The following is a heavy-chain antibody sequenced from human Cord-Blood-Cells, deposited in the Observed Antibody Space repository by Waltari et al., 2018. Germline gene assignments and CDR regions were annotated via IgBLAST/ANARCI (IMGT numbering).Heavy chain of an antibody. V-gene: IGHV4-34*01. J-gene: IGHJ5*02. D-gene: IGHD3-22*01. CDR2: INHSGST. CDR1: GGSFSGYY. Sequence: QVQLQQWGAGLLKPSETLSLTCAVYGGSFSGYYWSWIRQPPGKGLEWIGEINHSGSTNYNPSLKSRVTISVDTSKNQFSLKLSSVTAADMAVYYCARGLPYYYDSSGSRWFDPWGQGTLVTVSS. CDR3: ARGLPYYYDSSGSRWFDP.